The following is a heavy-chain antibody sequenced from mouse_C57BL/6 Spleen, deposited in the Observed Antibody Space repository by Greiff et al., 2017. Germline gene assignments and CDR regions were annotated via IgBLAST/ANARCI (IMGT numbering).Heavy chain of an antibody. CDR1: GYTFTSYW. CDR3: ARSGGTTVVAKDYYAMDY. CDR2: IYPGSGST. D-gene: IGHD1-1*01. Sequence: QVHVKQPGAELVKPGASVKMSCKASGYTFTSYWITWVKQRPGQGLEWIGDIYPGSGSTNYNEKFKSKATLTVDTSSSTAYMQLSSLTSEDSAVYYCARSGGTTVVAKDYYAMDYWGQGTSVTVSS. V-gene: IGHV1-55*01. J-gene: IGHJ4*01.